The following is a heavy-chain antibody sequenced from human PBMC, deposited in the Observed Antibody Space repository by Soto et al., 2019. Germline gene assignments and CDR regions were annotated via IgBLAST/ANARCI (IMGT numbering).Heavy chain of an antibody. CDR3: ARGEEHSSSGVLYYYYDTDV. J-gene: IGHJ6*02. V-gene: IGHV6-1*01. CDR1: GDSVSSNSAA. Sequence: PSQTLSLTCAISGDSVSSNSAAWNWIRQSPSRGLEWLGRTYYRSKWYNYYAVSVKSRITINPDTSKNQFSLQLNSVTPEDTAVYYCARGEEHSSSGVLYYYYDTDVWGQGTRVTVS. CDR2: TYYRSKWYN. D-gene: IGHD6-6*01.